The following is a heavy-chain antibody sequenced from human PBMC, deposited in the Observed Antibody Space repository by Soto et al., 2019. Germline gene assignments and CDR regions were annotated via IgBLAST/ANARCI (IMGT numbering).Heavy chain of an antibody. V-gene: IGHV3-64D*06. Sequence: GGSLRLSCSASGFTFSSYVMFWVRQAPGKGLQYVSLISSNGDNTHYADSVKGRFTISRDNSKSTLFLQMTSLRTEDTAVYYCVKTGRFGQLVPSDYWGQGTLVTVS. CDR3: VKTGRFGQLVPSDY. CDR2: ISSNGDNT. D-gene: IGHD6-6*01. J-gene: IGHJ4*02. CDR1: GFTFSSYV.